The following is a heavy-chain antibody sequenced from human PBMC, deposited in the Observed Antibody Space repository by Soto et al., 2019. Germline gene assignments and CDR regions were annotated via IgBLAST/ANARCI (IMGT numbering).Heavy chain of an antibody. CDR2: IYHSGRT. V-gene: IGHV4-31*03. D-gene: IGHD2-15*01. CDR1: GGSISKGYYY. J-gene: IGHJ4*02. Sequence: SETLSLTCTVSGGSISKGYYYWSWVRQNPGKGLEWIGHIYHSGRTYYNPSLKSRVTISVDTSKNQFSLNLSSVTAADTAVYYCARWVEVSLDYFDSWGQGTPVT. CDR3: ARWVEVSLDYFDS.